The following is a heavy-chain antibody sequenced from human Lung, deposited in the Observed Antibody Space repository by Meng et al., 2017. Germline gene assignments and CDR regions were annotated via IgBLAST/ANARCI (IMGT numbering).Heavy chain of an antibody. CDR1: GYSISSGYN. CDR2: NYQSGST. Sequence: GSLRLSCAVSGYSISSGYNWGWIRQSPGKGLEWIGSNYQSGSTYYNPSLKSRVTISADTSKNQFSLKLSSVTAADTAVYYCARGAVVTLIFYHAMDVWGQGTTVTVSS. V-gene: IGHV4-38-2*01. D-gene: IGHD2-21*02. CDR3: ARGAVVTLIFYHAMDV. J-gene: IGHJ6*02.